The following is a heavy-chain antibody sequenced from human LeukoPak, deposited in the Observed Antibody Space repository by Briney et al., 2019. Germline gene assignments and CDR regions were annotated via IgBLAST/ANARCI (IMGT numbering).Heavy chain of an antibody. Sequence: SGGSLRLSCAASGFTFSSYAMHWVRQAPGKGLEYVSAINSNGGNTYYANSVRGRFTISRDNSKNTLYLQMGSLRAKDMAVYYCARIGDYGAFDIWGQGTMVTVSS. V-gene: IGHV3-64*01. CDR2: INSNGGNT. CDR3: ARIGDYGAFDI. D-gene: IGHD4-17*01. J-gene: IGHJ3*02. CDR1: GFTFSSYA.